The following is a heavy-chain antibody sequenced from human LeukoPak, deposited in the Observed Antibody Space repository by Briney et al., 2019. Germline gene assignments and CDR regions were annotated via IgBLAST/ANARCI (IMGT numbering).Heavy chain of an antibody. CDR2: ISGSNSTI. CDR3: ARDRSEQWLVQAFDI. V-gene: IGHV3-48*02. CDR1: GFTLSTYI. J-gene: IGHJ3*02. Sequence: GWALTLSCPSSGFTLSTYIMNWVRQAPGKGREGVSYISGSNSTIYYAESVQGRFNIYRDNAQNSLFLQMTSLRDEDTAVYYCARDRSEQWLVQAFDIWGEGTMVTVSS. D-gene: IGHD6-19*01.